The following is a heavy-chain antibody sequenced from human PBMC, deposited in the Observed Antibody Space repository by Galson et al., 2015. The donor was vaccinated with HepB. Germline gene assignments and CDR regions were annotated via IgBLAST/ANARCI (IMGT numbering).Heavy chain of an antibody. V-gene: IGHV4-59*01. J-gene: IGHJ4*02. Sequence: ETLSLTCTVSGGSISSYYYTWIRQPPGKALERIGYIYHSGSTKYNPSLESRVTMSPDTSKNQFSLKLSSVTAADTAVYYCARGYDFWSGWGQGTLVTVSS. D-gene: IGHD3-3*01. CDR2: IYHSGST. CDR3: ARGYDFWSG. CDR1: GGSISSYY.